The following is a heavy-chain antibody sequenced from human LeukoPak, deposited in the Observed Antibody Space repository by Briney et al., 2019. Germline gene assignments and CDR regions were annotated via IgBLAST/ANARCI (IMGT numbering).Heavy chain of an antibody. CDR2: ISSSSSTI. D-gene: IGHD3-3*02. Sequence: GGSLRLSCAASGFTFSSYSMNWVRQAPGKGLEWVSYISSSSSTIYYADSVKGRFTISRDNAKNSLYLQMNSLRAEDTAVCYCARVEFSGFIDYWGQGTLVTVSS. CDR1: GFTFSSYS. J-gene: IGHJ4*02. V-gene: IGHV3-48*04. CDR3: ARVEFSGFIDY.